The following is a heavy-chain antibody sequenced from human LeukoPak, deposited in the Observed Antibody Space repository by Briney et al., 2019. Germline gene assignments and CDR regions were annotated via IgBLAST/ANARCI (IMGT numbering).Heavy chain of an antibody. CDR1: GGTFSSYG. D-gene: IGHD3-22*01. Sequence: GASVKVSCKASGGTFSSYGISWVRQAPGQGLEWMGGIIPIFGTANYAQKFQGRVTITADESTSTAYMELSSLRSEDTAVYYCAREWGHDTSGYYYGYWGQGTLVTVSS. CDR2: IIPIFGTA. J-gene: IGHJ4*02. V-gene: IGHV1-69*13. CDR3: AREWGHDTSGYYYGY.